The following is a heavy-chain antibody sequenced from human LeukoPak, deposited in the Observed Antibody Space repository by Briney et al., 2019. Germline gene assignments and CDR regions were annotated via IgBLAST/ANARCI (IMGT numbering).Heavy chain of an antibody. Sequence: SVKLSCKASGGTFSSYAISWVRQASGQGLEWMGGIIPIFGTANYAQKFQGRVTITADESTSTAYMELSSLRSEDTAVYYCARVLRITMVQGVILNYYYYMDVWGKGTTVTVSS. D-gene: IGHD3-10*01. J-gene: IGHJ6*03. CDR1: GGTFSSYA. CDR3: ARVLRITMVQGVILNYYYYMDV. CDR2: IIPIFGTA. V-gene: IGHV1-69*13.